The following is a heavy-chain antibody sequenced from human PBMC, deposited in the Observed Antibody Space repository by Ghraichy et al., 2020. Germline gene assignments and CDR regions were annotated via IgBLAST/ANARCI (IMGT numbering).Heavy chain of an antibody. D-gene: IGHD3-10*01. CDR3: SSGDTFVI. Sequence: GGSLRLTCAASGLILGSYWMTWVRQAPGKGLEWVANINQNGREKYYVASVKGRFTISRDNAKNSLYLQMNGLRAEDTAFYYCSSGDTFVIWGQGTMVADTS. CDR1: GLILGSYW. V-gene: IGHV3-7*03. CDR2: INQNGREK. J-gene: IGHJ3*02.